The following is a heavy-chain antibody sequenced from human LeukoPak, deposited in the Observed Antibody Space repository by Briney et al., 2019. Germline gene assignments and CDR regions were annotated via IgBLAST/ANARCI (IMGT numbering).Heavy chain of an antibody. CDR3: ARQVRGYSSGWYFDY. Sequence: GESLKISCKGSGYSFTSYWIGWVRQMPGKGLEWMGIIYPGDSDTRYSPSFQGQVTISADKSISTAYLQWSSLKASDTAMYYCARQVRGYSSGWYFDYWGQGTLVTVSS. CDR1: GYSFTSYW. V-gene: IGHV5-51*01. CDR2: IYPGDSDT. J-gene: IGHJ4*02. D-gene: IGHD6-19*01.